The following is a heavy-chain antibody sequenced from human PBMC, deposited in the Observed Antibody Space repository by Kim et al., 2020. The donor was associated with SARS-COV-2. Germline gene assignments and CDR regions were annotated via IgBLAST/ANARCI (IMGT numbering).Heavy chain of an antibody. CDR3: ARREDCSSTSCYRGDAFDI. D-gene: IGHD2-2*02. V-gene: IGHV5-51*03. J-gene: IGHJ3*02. Sequence: GESLKISCKGSGYSFTSYWIGWVRQMPGKGLEWMGIIYPGDSDTRYSPSFQGQVTISADKSISTAYLQWSSLKASDTAMYYCARREDCSSTSCYRGDAFDIWGQGTMVTVSS. CDR1: GYSFTSYW. CDR2: IYPGDSDT.